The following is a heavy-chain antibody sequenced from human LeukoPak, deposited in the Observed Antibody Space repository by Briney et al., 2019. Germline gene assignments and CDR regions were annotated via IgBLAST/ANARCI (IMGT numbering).Heavy chain of an antibody. J-gene: IGHJ4*02. D-gene: IGHD3-10*01. Sequence: GGSLRLSCAVSGITLSNYGMSWVRQAPGKGLEWVAGISDSGGSTKYADSVKGRFTISRDSPKNTLSLQMSSLRAEDTAVYFCAKRGVVIRVFLVGFHKEAYYFDSWGQGALVTVSS. V-gene: IGHV3-23*01. CDR3: AKRGVVIRVFLVGFHKEAYYFDS. CDR2: ISDSGGST. CDR1: GITLSNYG.